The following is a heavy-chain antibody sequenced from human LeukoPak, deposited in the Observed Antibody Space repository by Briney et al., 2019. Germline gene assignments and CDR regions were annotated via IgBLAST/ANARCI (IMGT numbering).Heavy chain of an antibody. CDR2: IYTNGST. CDR3: ARAGEYSTGWYRGAPYYYYMDV. D-gene: IGHD6-19*01. Sequence: SGTLSLTCTISGVSISNYYLIWIRQPAGKGLEWIGRIYTNGSTDYTPSLKSRVAISVDKSKNQLSLKFSCAAAAETAVYFCARAGEYSTGWYRGAPYYYYMDVWGKRTTVTVSS. CDR1: GVSISNYY. V-gene: IGHV4-4*07. J-gene: IGHJ6*03.